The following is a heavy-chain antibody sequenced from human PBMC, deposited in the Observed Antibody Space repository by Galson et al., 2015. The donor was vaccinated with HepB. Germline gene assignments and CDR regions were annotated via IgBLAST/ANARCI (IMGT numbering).Heavy chain of an antibody. CDR1: GYTFTSYG. CDR2: ISAYNGNT. CDR3: ARENMVQGVIINYYYYGMDV. V-gene: IGHV1-18*01. J-gene: IGHJ6*02. D-gene: IGHD3-10*01. Sequence: SVKVSCKASGYTFTSYGISWVRQAPGQGLEWMGWISAYNGNTNYAQKLQGRVTMTTDTSTSTAYMELRSLRSDDTAVYYCARENMVQGVIINYYYYGMDVWGQGTTVTVSS.